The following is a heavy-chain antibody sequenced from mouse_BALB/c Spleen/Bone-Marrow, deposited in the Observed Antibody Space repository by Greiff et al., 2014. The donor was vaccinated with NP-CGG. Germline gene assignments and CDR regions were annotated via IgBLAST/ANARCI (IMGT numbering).Heavy chain of an antibody. J-gene: IGHJ4*01. CDR1: GFTFSSYT. CDR3: TRDAMDY. CDR2: ISSGGSYT. Sequence: EVKLVESGGGLVKPGGSLKLSCAASGFTFSSYTMSWVRLTPEKRLEWVATISSGGSYTYYPDSVKGRFTISRDNAKNTLYLQMSSLKSEDTAMYYCTRDAMDYWGQGTSVTVSS. V-gene: IGHV5-6-4*01.